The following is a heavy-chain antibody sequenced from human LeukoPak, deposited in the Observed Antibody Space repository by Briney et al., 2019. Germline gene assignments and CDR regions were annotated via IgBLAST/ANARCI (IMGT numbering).Heavy chain of an antibody. CDR1: GGSISSYY. V-gene: IGHV4-59*01. CDR2: IYYSGST. J-gene: IGHJ5*02. CDR3: ARVNRNWFDP. D-gene: IGHD5-12*01. Sequence: PSETLSLTCTVSGGSISSYYWSWIRQPPGKGLEWLGYIYYSGSTNYNPSLKSRVTISVDTSKNQFSLKLSSVTAADTAVYYCARVNRNWFDPWGQGTLVTVSS.